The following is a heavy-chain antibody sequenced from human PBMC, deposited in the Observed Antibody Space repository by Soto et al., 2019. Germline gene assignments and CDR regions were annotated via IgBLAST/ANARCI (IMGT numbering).Heavy chain of an antibody. CDR1: GGSISSGDYH. J-gene: IGHJ4*02. CDR3: TGEGGRYYGGSSYLFPSNFDY. Sequence: SETLSLTCTVSGGSISSGDYHWSGIRQPPGKGLEWLGYSYYSGSTYYNPSLKSRVTITVDTSKNKFSLKQSSVTAADTTVYYCTGEGGRYYGGSSYLFPSNFDYWGQGTLVTVSS. V-gene: IGHV4-30-4*01. D-gene: IGHD2-15*01. CDR2: SYYSGST.